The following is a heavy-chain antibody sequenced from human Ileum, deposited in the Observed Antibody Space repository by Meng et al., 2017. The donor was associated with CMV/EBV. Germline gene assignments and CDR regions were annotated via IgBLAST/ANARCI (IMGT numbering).Heavy chain of an antibody. CDR1: GDSVSSNTVA. J-gene: IGHJ4*02. CDR2: TYYRSKRYN. D-gene: IGHD3-10*01. Sequence: LRLSCAISGDSVSSNTVAWNWIRQSPSRGLEYLGRTYYRSKRYNDYAVSVKGRIVINPATSKNRFSLQLNSVTPEDTAVYYCARDYYGSGTYSYLFDYWGQGTLVTVSS. V-gene: IGHV6-1*01. CDR3: ARDYYGSGTYSYLFDY.